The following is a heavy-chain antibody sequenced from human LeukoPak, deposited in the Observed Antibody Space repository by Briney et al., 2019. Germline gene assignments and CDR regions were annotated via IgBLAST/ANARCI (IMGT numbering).Heavy chain of an antibody. V-gene: IGHV3-33*08. CDR1: GFTFSNYG. J-gene: IGHJ4*02. D-gene: IGHD4-17*01. Sequence: GGSLRLSCAGSGFTFSNYGFHWVRQAPGKGLGWVAVIWFDGSKEDYADYVKGRFTVSRDDSKNTLYLLMNSLGADDTAMYFCAREAHGDYGGEFDLWGQGTLVTVSS. CDR2: IWFDGSKE. CDR3: AREAHGDYGGEFDL.